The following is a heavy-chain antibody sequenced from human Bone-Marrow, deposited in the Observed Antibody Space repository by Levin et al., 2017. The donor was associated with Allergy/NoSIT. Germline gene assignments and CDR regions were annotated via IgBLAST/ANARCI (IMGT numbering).Heavy chain of an antibody. J-gene: IGHJ3*01. D-gene: IGHD3-16*01. CDR2: VYYKGTT. CDR3: ARTSALGGHAFDV. Sequence: SETLSLTCTVSAGSVSGYYWSWIRQSPGKGLEWIGYVYYKGTTNYDPTLKGRLTISVAASNNQVSLKMTSLTAADTAMYFCARTSALGGHAFDVWGQGTMVTVSS. V-gene: IGHV4-59*02. CDR1: AGSVSGYY.